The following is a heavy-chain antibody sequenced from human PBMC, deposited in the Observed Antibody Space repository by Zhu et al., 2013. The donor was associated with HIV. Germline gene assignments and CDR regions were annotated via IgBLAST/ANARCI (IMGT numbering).Heavy chain of an antibody. D-gene: IGHD2-15*01. CDR2: IYHSGST. Sequence: QVQLQESGPGLVKPSETLSLTCTVSGSSMSSGYYWGWIRQPPGKGLEWIGSIYHSGSTYYNPSLKSRVTISADMSKNQFSLKLSSVTAADTAVYYCARDIGGGSCYFDYWGQGTLVTVSS. J-gene: IGHJ4*02. CDR3: ARDIGGGSCYFDY. V-gene: IGHV4-38-2*02. CDR1: GSSMSSGYY.